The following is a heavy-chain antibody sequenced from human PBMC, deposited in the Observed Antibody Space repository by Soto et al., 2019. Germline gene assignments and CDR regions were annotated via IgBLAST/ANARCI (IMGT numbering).Heavy chain of an antibody. J-gene: IGHJ5*02. CDR2: INAANGDT. CDR1: GYTFTSYG. CDR3: VRRHVSATGIDWFDP. D-gene: IGHD6-13*01. Sequence: ASVKVSCNASGYTFTSYGIHWVRQAPGQRLEWMGWINAANGDTKYSPKFQGRVTITRDTSASTAYMELSSLRSEDTAGYYCVRRHVSATGIDWFDPWGQGTLVTVSS. V-gene: IGHV1-3*01.